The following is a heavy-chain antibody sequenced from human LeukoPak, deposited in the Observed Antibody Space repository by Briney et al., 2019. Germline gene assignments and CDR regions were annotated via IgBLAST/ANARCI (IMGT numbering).Heavy chain of an antibody. D-gene: IGHD7-27*01. CDR1: GLTFSSFA. V-gene: IGHV3-23*01. CDR3: AKYTGRRAFDM. J-gene: IGHJ3*02. Sequence: GSLRLSCVVSGLTFSSFAMSWVRQAPGKGLEWVSAISGSGGSTYYVDSVKGRITISRDNSKNTLYLQMNSLRAEDTAVYYCAKYTGRRAFDMWGQGTMVTVSS. CDR2: ISGSGGST.